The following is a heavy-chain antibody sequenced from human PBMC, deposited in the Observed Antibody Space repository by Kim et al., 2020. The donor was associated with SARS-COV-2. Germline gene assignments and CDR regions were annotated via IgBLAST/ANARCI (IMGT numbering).Heavy chain of an antibody. V-gene: IGHV1-18*04. J-gene: IGHJ4*02. Sequence: ASVKVSCKASGYNFVTYGISWVRQAPGQGLEWMGWISAYNGDIKVSQKFQGRVIMTTDTATSTGYLELTNLTPDDTAVYYCAREDENNGWYSPDFDYWGQGTLVIISS. D-gene: IGHD6-19*01. CDR3: AREDENNGWYSPDFDY. CDR1: GYNFVTYG. CDR2: ISAYNGDI.